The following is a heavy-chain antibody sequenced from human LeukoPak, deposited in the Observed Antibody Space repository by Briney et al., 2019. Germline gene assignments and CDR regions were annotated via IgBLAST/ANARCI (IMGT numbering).Heavy chain of an antibody. CDR1: GASISSYY. V-gene: IGHV4-59*08. D-gene: IGHD4-17*01. J-gene: IGHJ2*01. CDR3: ARALSPYGDYAYWYFDL. CDR2: IYYSGST. Sequence: PSETLSLTCTVSGASISSYYWSWIRQPPGKGLEWIGYIYYSGSTNYNPSLKSRVTISVDTSKNQFSLKLSSVTAADTAVYYCARALSPYGDYAYWYFDLWGRGTLVTVSS.